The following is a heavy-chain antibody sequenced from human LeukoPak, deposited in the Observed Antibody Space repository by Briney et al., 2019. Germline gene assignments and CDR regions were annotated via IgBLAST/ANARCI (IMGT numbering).Heavy chain of an antibody. CDR1: GFTFSSYG. CDR2: IQKDGSNK. V-gene: IGHV3-30*02. D-gene: IGHD3-10*01. J-gene: IGHJ3*02. Sequence: HPGGSLRLSCAASGFTFSSYGMHWVRQAPGKGLEWVGFIQKDGSNKYYTESLKGRFTISRDNSKNTVYLQMNSLRAEDTAVYYCARGGIITSYAFEIWGQGTMVTVSS. CDR3: ARGGIITSYAFEI.